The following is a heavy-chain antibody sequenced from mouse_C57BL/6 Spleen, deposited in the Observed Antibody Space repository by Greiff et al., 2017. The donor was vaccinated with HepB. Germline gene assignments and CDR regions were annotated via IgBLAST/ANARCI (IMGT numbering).Heavy chain of an antibody. D-gene: IGHD2-1*01. Sequence: EVQLQQSGPELVKPGASVKISCKASGYTFTDYYMNWVKQSHGKSLEWIGDINPNNGGTSYNQKFKGKATLTVDKSSSTAYMELRSLTSEDSAVYYCASSYGNYGYFDYWGQGTTLTVSS. J-gene: IGHJ2*01. V-gene: IGHV1-26*01. CDR2: INPNNGGT. CDR1: GYTFTDYY. CDR3: ASSYGNYGYFDY.